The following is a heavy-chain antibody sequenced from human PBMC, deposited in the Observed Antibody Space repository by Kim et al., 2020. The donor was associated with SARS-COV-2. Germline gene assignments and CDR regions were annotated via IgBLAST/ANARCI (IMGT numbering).Heavy chain of an antibody. CDR1: GFTFSSYS. Sequence: GGSLRLSCAASGFTFSSYSMNWVRQAPGKGLEWVSSISSSSSYIYYADSVKGRFTISRDNAKNSLYLQMNSLRAEDTAVYYCATGDGSGSYYDGDYWGQGTLVTVSS. CDR3: ATGDGSGSYYDGDY. V-gene: IGHV3-21*01. CDR2: ISSSSSYI. D-gene: IGHD1-26*01. J-gene: IGHJ4*02.